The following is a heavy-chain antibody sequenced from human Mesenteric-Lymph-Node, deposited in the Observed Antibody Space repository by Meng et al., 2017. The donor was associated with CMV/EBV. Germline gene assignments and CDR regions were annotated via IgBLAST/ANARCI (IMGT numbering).Heavy chain of an antibody. CDR3: ARDLGLGFWSGFDP. J-gene: IGHJ5*02. CDR1: GGSVSSGSYY. Sequence: SETLSLTCTVSGGSVSSGSYYWSWIRQPPGKGLEWIGYIYYSGSTNYNPSLKSRVTISVDTSKNQFSLKLSSVTAADTAVYYCARDLGLGFWSGFDPWGQGTLVTVSS. V-gene: IGHV4-61*01. CDR2: IYYSGST. D-gene: IGHD3-3*01.